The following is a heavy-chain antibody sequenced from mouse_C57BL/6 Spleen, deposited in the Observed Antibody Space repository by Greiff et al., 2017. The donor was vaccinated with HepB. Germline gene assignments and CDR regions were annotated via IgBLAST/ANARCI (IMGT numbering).Heavy chain of an antibody. J-gene: IGHJ2*01. CDR2: ISYSGST. Sequence: EVKLMESGPGMVKPSQSLSLTCTVTGYSITSGYDWHWIRHFPGNKLEWMGYISYSGSTNYNPSLKSRISITHDTSKNHFFLKLNSVTTEDTATYYCARGNYDYDGYYFDYWGQGTTLTVSS. V-gene: IGHV3-1*01. CDR3: ARGNYDYDGYYFDY. D-gene: IGHD2-4*01. CDR1: GYSITSGYD.